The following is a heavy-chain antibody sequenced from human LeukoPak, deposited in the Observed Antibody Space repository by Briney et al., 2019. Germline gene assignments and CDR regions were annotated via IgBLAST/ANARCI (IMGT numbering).Heavy chain of an antibody. Sequence: GASVKVSCKASGYTFTVYYMHWVRQAPGQGLEWMGWINPNSGGTNYAQKFRGRVTMTRDTSISTAYMELNRLRSDDTAVYYCARETIFGVVILPFDYWGQGTLVTVSS. CDR3: ARETIFGVVILPFDY. CDR2: INPNSGGT. V-gene: IGHV1-2*02. D-gene: IGHD3-3*01. J-gene: IGHJ4*02. CDR1: GYTFTVYY.